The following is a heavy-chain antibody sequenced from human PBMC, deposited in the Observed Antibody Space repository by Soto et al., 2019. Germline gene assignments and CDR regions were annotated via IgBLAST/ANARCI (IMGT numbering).Heavy chain of an antibody. J-gene: IGHJ5*02. CDR2: INPNSGGT. CDR3: LRDGRYSSSWYGASSWFDP. D-gene: IGHD6-13*01. V-gene: IGHV1-2*04. Sequence: ASVKVSCKASGYTFTSYDINWVRQAPGQGLEWMGRINPNSGGTNYAQKFQGWVTMTRDTSISTAYMELSRLSSDDTAVYYCLRDGRYSSSWYGASSWFDPWGQGTLVTVSS. CDR1: GYTFTSYD.